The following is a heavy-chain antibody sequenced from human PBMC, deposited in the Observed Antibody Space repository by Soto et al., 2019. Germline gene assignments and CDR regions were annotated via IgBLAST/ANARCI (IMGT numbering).Heavy chain of an antibody. J-gene: IGHJ4*02. CDR3: GRDPDGGNSEGYFDY. CDR1: GGTFSSYA. Sequence: QVQLVQSGAEVKKPGSSVKVSCKASGGTFSSYAISWVRQAPGQGLEWMGGIIPIFGTANYAQKFQGRVTITAHESTSTAYMDLRSLRAEHTAVYYCGRDPDGGNSEGYFDYWGRGTLVTVSS. D-gene: IGHD2-21*02. V-gene: IGHV1-69*12. CDR2: IIPIFGTA.